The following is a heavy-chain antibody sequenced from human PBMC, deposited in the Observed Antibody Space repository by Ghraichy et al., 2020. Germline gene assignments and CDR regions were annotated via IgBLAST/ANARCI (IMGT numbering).Heavy chain of an antibody. CDR3: VSRQQVARFADY. CDR1: GLTLSFYG. J-gene: IGHJ4*02. D-gene: IGHD6-13*01. Sequence: LTCAASGLTLSFYGIHWVRQGPGKGLLWVSRIASDGSGAMYADSVKGRFTISRDNAKNTVFLQMNSLRAEDTAVYYCVSRQQVARFADYWGQGTLVTVSS. CDR2: IASDGSGA. V-gene: IGHV3-74*03.